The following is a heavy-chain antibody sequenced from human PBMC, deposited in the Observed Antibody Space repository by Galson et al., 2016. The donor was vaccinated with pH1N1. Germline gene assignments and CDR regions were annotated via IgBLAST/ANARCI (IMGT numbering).Heavy chain of an antibody. CDR1: GATFSSYA. CDR3: ARSAAAVGNAFDM. V-gene: IGHV1-69*06. Sequence: SCKASGATFSSYAINWVRQAPGQGLEWIGGIGAIFGTANYAQKFQGRVTITADKSTSTAYMEVISLRSDDTAVYYCARSAAAVGNAFDMWGQGTKVTVSS. CDR2: IGAIFGTA. D-gene: IGHD6-13*01. J-gene: IGHJ3*02.